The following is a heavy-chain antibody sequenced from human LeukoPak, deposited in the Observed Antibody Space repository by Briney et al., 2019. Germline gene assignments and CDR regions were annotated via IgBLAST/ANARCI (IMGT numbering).Heavy chain of an antibody. J-gene: IGHJ4*02. CDR3: ARRSVWGSYRSGPPYYFDY. Sequence: SETLSLTCAVYGGSFSSYYWSWIRQPPGKGLEWIGEINHSGSTNYNPSLKSRVTISVDTSKNQFSLKLSSVTAADTAVYYCARRSVWGSYRSGPPYYFDYWGQGTLVTVSS. CDR1: GGSFSSYY. D-gene: IGHD3-16*02. CDR2: INHSGST. V-gene: IGHV4-34*01.